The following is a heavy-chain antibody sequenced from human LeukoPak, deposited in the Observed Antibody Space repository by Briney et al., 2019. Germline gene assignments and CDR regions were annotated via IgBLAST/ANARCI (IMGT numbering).Heavy chain of an antibody. D-gene: IGHD3-10*01. Sequence: GGSLRLSCAASGFTLSSNYMSWVRQAPGKGLEWVSVIYSGGSTYYADSVKGRFTISRDNSKNTLYLQMNSLRAEDTAVYYCARANYGSGSRGWFDPWGQGTLVTVSS. J-gene: IGHJ5*02. CDR2: IYSGGST. V-gene: IGHV3-53*01. CDR1: GFTLSSNY. CDR3: ARANYGSGSRGWFDP.